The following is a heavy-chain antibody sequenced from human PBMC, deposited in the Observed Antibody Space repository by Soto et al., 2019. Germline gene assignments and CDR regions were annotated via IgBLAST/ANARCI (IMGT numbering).Heavy chain of an antibody. D-gene: IGHD6-19*01. CDR3: ARGSATRSGWYAYFQH. CDR1: GYTFTSYG. J-gene: IGHJ1*01. Sequence: ASVKVSCKASGYTFTSYGISWVRQAPGQGREWMGWISAYNGNTNYAQKLQGRVAMTTDTSTSTAYMELRSLRSDDTAVYYCARGSATRSGWYAYFQHWGQGTLVTVSS. V-gene: IGHV1-18*01. CDR2: ISAYNGNT.